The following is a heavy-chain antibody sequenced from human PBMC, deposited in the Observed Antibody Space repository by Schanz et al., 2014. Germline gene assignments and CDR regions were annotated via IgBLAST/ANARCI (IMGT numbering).Heavy chain of an antibody. D-gene: IGHD1-1*01. Sequence: EVQLVESGGGLVQPGGSLRLSCAASGFTFSSYWMHWVRQVPGKGLVWVSYVSRSTPDIYYADSVKGRFTMSRDNAKNSVFLQMNSLRAEDTALYYCARDRRNADLDYWGQGTLVTVSS. V-gene: IGHV3-48*01. CDR2: VSRSTPDI. J-gene: IGHJ4*02. CDR1: GFTFSSYW. CDR3: ARDRRNADLDY.